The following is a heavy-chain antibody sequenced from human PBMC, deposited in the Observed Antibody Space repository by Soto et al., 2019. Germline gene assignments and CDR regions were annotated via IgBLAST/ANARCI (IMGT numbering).Heavy chain of an antibody. V-gene: IGHV2-70*01. D-gene: IGHD3-10*01. CDR3: AREFGDLLWKARPSYFDY. Sequence: SGPTLVNPPQTLTLPCTFSGLSLTTRGMCVSWIRQPHGKALEWLALIDWDDDKYYSTSLKTRLTISKDTSKNQVVLTMTNMDPVDTATYYCAREFGDLLWKARPSYFDYWGQGTLVTVSS. CDR2: IDWDDDK. J-gene: IGHJ4*02. CDR1: GLSLTTRGMC.